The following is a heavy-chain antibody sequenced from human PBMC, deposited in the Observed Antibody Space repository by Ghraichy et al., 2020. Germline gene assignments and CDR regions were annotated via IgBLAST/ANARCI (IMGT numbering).Heavy chain of an antibody. J-gene: IGHJ3*02. D-gene: IGHD1-26*01. CDR1: GGSFSGYY. V-gene: IGHV4-34*01. CDR2: INHSGST. Sequence: SETLSLTCAVYGGSFSGYYWSWIRQPPGKGLEWIGEINHSGSTNYNPSLKSRVTISVDTSKNQFSLKLSSVTAADTAVYYCARGWELLRVNAFDIWGQGTMVTVSS. CDR3: ARGWELLRVNAFDI.